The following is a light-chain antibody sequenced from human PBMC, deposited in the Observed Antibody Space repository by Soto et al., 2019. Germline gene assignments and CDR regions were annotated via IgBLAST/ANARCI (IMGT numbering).Light chain of an antibody. J-gene: IGKJ4*01. CDR1: QSISSY. CDR2: AAS. V-gene: IGKV1-39*01. Sequence: DIQMTQSPSSLSASVGDRVTITCRASQSISSYLNWYQQKPGKAPKLLIYAASSLQSGVPSRFSCSGYGTDFTLTISSLQPEDFATYYCQQSYSTPLTFGRGTKVEIK. CDR3: QQSYSTPLT.